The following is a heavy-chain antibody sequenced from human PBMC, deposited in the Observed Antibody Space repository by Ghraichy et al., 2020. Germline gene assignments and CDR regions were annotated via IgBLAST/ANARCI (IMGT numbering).Heavy chain of an antibody. CDR3: ARALSLKVIVVVPAANKPTLGRFDP. V-gene: IGHV4-34*01. D-gene: IGHD2-2*01. CDR1: GGSFSGYY. CDR2: FNHSGST. Sequence: SETLSLTCAVYGGSFSGYYWSWIRQSPGKGLEWIGEFNHSGSTKYNPSLKSRVTISVDTSRNQFSLKLSSVTAADTAVYYCARALSLKVIVVVPAANKPTLGRFDPACHRSLVAVS. J-gene: IGHJ5*02.